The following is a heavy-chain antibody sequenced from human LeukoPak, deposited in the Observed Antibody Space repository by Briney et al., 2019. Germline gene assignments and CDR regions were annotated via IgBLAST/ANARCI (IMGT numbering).Heavy chain of an antibody. CDR3: ARVSGNSRFDP. D-gene: IGHD4-23*01. V-gene: IGHV4-59*01. J-gene: IGHJ5*02. CDR2: IYYSGST. Sequence: KPSETPFPTCTVSGGSMTNYYWSLIRQSPRKGLEWIGYIYYSGSTTYNPSLKSRVTISVDTSKNQFSLKLSSVTAADTAIYYCARVSGNSRFDPWGQGTLVTVSS. CDR1: GGSMTNYY.